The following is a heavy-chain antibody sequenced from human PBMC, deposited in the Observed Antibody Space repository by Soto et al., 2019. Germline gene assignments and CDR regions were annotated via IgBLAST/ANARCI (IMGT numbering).Heavy chain of an antibody. Sequence: SETLSLTCAVSGGSISSGGYSWSWIRQPPGKGLEWIGYIYHTGSTNYNPSLKSRVTISVDTSRNQFSLKLNSVTAADTAVYYCARDDNTGNYRQLDYWGQGTLVTVSS. D-gene: IGHD3-22*01. CDR2: IYHTGST. V-gene: IGHV4-61*08. CDR3: ARDDNTGNYRQLDY. CDR1: GGSISSGGYS. J-gene: IGHJ4*02.